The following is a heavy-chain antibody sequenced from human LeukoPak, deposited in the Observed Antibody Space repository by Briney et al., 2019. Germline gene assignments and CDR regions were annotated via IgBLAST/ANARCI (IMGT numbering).Heavy chain of an antibody. CDR3: ARGEIWFGESFYGMDV. Sequence: ASVKVSCKASGGTFSSYAISWVRQAPGQGLEWMGGIIPIFGTANYAQKFQGRVTITTDESTSTAYMELSSLRSEDTAVYYCARGEIWFGESFYGMDVWGQGTTVTVSS. V-gene: IGHV1-69*05. J-gene: IGHJ6*02. CDR1: GGTFSSYA. D-gene: IGHD3-10*01. CDR2: IIPIFGTA.